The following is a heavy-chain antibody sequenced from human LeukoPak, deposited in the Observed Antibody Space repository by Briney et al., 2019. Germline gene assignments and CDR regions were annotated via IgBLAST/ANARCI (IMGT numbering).Heavy chain of an antibody. CDR2: IHYSARI. J-gene: IGHJ4*02. CDR1: GYSISSGYY. D-gene: IGHD5-18*01. Sequence: PSETLSLTCTVSGYSISSGYYWGWIRQPPGKGLEWIGSIHYSARIYYNPSLKSRVTISVDTSKNQFSLKLSSVTAADTAVYYCAGDTAMGTTFDYWGQGTLVTVSS. V-gene: IGHV4-38-2*02. CDR3: AGDTAMGTTFDY.